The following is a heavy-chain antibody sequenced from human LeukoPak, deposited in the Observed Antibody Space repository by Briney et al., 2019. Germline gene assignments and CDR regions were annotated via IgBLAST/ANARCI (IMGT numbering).Heavy chain of an antibody. V-gene: IGHV4-39*07. Sequence: SETLSLTCTVSGGSISSSSYYWGWIRQPPGKGLEWIGSIYYSGSTYYNPSLKSRVTISVDTSKNQFSLKLSSVTAADTAVYYCARGSWGYCSGGSCYSDYWGQGTLVTVSS. CDR1: GGSISSSSYY. D-gene: IGHD2-15*01. J-gene: IGHJ4*02. CDR2: IYYSGST. CDR3: ARGSWGYCSGGSCYSDY.